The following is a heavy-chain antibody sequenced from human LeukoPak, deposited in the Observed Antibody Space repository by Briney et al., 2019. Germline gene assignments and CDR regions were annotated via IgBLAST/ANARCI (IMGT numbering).Heavy chain of an antibody. CDR2: IYYSGST. D-gene: IGHD1-26*01. J-gene: IGHJ3*02. CDR1: GGSISSYY. Sequence: PSETLSLTCTVSGGSISSYYWSWIRQPPGKGLEWIGYIYYSGSTNYNPSLKSRVTISVDTSKNQFSLRLSSVTAADTAVYYCAGRSGSYYESAFDIWGQGTMVTVSS. V-gene: IGHV4-59*01. CDR3: AGRSGSYYESAFDI.